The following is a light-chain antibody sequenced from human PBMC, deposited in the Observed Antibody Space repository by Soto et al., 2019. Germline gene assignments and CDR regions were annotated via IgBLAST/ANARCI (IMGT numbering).Light chain of an antibody. J-gene: IGKJ1*01. CDR2: KAS. CDR3: QHYNSYSEA. Sequence: DIQITPSPSTLSRAVGARVTITSRASQTISSWLAWYQQKPGKAPKLLIYKASTLKSGVPSRFSGSGSGTEFTLTISSLQPDDFATYYCQHYNSYSEAFGQGTKVDVK. V-gene: IGKV1-5*03. CDR1: QTISSW.